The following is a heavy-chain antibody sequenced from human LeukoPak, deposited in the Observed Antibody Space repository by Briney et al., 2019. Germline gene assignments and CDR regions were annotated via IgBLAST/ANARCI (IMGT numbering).Heavy chain of an antibody. CDR1: GFTLSKHP. J-gene: IGHJ4*02. V-gene: IGHV3-23*01. Sequence: AGGSLRLSCAASGFTLSKHPMYWVRQAPGKGLEWVSSLSDTGDSSHYADSVKGRFTISRDSARSALYLQMNSLRAKDTAVYYCAKGDCASGSCYFDDWGQGSQVSVSS. D-gene: IGHD2-8*01. CDR3: AKGDCASGSCYFDD. CDR2: LSDTGDSS.